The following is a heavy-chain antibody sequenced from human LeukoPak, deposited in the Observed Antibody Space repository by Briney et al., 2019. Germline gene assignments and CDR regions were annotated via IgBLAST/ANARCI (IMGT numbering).Heavy chain of an antibody. CDR1: GFTFSSYA. Sequence: GGPLRLSCAVSGFTFSSYAMSWVRQAPGKGLEWVSAIDSSGSYTWYDDSVKGRFTISRDNSKNTLYLQMNSLRAEDTAIYYCAKGSAGGRPYYFDYWGQGTLVPVSS. D-gene: IGHD6-13*01. CDR3: AKGSAGGRPYYFDY. V-gene: IGHV3-23*05. J-gene: IGHJ4*02. CDR2: IDSSGSYT.